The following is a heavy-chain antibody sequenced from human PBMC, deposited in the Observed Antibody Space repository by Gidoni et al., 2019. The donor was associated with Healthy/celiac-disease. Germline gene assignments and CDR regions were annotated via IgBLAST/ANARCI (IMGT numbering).Heavy chain of an antibody. CDR1: GFTFSSYG. J-gene: IGHJ4*02. CDR3: AKIMTTVTAADY. V-gene: IGHV3-30*18. CDR2: ISYDGSNK. D-gene: IGHD4-17*01. Sequence: QVQLVESGGGVVQPGRSLRLSWAASGFTFSSYGMHWVRQAPGKGLEWVAVISYDGSNKYYADSVKGRFTISRDNSKNTLYLQMNSLRAEDTAVYYCAKIMTTVTAADYWGQGTLVTVSS.